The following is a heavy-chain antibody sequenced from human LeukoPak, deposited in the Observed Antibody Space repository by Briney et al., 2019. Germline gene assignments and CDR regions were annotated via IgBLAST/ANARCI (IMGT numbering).Heavy chain of an antibody. CDR2: IYHSGST. Sequence: SETLSLTCAVSGYSISSGYYWGWIRQPPGKGLEWIGSIYHSGSTYYNPSLKSRVTISVDTFKNQFSLKLSSVTAADTAVYYCAREGYCSSTSCYGNGMDVWGKGTTVTVSS. D-gene: IGHD2-2*01. V-gene: IGHV4-38-2*02. CDR3: AREGYCSSTSCYGNGMDV. J-gene: IGHJ6*04. CDR1: GYSISSGYY.